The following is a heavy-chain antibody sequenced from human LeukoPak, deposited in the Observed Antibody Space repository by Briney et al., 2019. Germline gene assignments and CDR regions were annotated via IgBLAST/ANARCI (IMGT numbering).Heavy chain of an antibody. CDR3: ARWGTVTSFDY. CDR2: IYYSGST. J-gene: IGHJ4*02. V-gene: IGHV4-31*03. D-gene: IGHD4-11*01. CDR1: GGSISSGGYY. Sequence: SETLSLTCTVSGGSISSGGYYWSWIRQHPGKGLEWIGYIYYSGSTYYNPSLKSRVTISVDTSKNQFSLKLSSVTAADTAVYCCARWGTVTSFDYWGQGTLVTVSS.